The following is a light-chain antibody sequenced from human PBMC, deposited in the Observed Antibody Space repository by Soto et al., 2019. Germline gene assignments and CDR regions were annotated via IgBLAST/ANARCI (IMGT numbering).Light chain of an antibody. CDR2: GAS. CDR3: QQYNDWPRT. J-gene: IGKJ1*01. Sequence: EIMLTQSPATLSVSPGERVTLSCRASQNVNINLAWYQHKPGQAPRLLLYGASNRATDIQVKFTGSGSGTEFTLTISSLQSEDFAVYYCQQYNDWPRTFGQGTKVEI. V-gene: IGKV3-15*01. CDR1: QNVNIN.